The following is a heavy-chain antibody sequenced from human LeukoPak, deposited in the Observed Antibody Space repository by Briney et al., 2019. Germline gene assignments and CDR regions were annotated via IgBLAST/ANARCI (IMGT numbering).Heavy chain of an antibody. J-gene: IGHJ3*02. CDR3: ARVDPPSIFGVVTDAFDI. D-gene: IGHD3-3*01. CDR1: GGSISSSSYY. V-gene: IGHV4-39*07. CDR2: IYYSGST. Sequence: SETLSLTCTVCGGSISSSSYYWGWIRQPPGKGLEWIGSIYYSGSTYYNPSLKSRVTISVDTSKNQFSLKLSSVTAADTAVYYCARVDPPSIFGVVTDAFDIWGQGTMVTVSS.